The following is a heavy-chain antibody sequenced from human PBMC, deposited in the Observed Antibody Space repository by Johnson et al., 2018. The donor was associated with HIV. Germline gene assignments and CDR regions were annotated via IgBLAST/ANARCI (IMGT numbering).Heavy chain of an antibody. CDR3: ARFDEGWTAFDI. Sequence: QVQLVESGGGVVQPGRSLRLACVTSGFSISNYAMHWVRQAPGKGLEWVAVISNDGSFQYYTDSVKGRFTISRDNSKNTLYLQMNSLRAEDTAVYYCARFDEGWTAFDIWGQGTLVTVSS. J-gene: IGHJ3*02. CDR2: ISNDGSFQ. V-gene: IGHV3-30*04. CDR1: GFSISNYA. D-gene: IGHD2-15*01.